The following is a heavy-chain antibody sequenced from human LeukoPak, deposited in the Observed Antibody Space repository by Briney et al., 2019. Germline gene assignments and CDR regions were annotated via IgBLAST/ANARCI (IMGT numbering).Heavy chain of an antibody. V-gene: IGHV1-8*01. Sequence: GASVKVSCKASGYTFTSYDINWVRQATGQGLEWMGWMNPNSGNTGYAQKFQGRVTMTRNTSISTAYMELSSLRSEDTAVYYCARGLGGYCSSTSCHGPLFDPWGQGTLVTVSS. CDR3: ARGLGGYCSSTSCHGPLFDP. J-gene: IGHJ5*02. D-gene: IGHD2-2*01. CDR2: MNPNSGNT. CDR1: GYTFTSYD.